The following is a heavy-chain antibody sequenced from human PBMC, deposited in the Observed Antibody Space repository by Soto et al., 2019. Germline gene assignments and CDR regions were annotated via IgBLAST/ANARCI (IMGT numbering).Heavy chain of an antibody. J-gene: IGHJ4*02. V-gene: IGHV1-3*01. Sequence: QVQLVQSGTEVKKPGASVKVSCKASGYRFIHYVIHWVRQAPGQRLEWMGWIGAGDGKTYYSQNFQGRVSITRDTSASIVYMELSSLISEDTAVYYCVRDYASDSGVHLDFWGQGTLVTVSS. CDR3: VRDYASDSGVHLDF. CDR1: GYRFIHYV. CDR2: IGAGDGKT. D-gene: IGHD3-22*01.